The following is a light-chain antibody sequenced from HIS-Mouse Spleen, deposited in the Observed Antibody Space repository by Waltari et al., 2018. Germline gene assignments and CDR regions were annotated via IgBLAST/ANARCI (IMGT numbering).Light chain of an antibody. CDR3: QKYNSAPFT. Sequence: DIVMTQSPDSLAVSLGERATINCKSSQSVLYSSNNKNYLAWYQQKPGQPPKLLIYWASTRESGVPDRFSGSGSGTDFTLTISSLQAEDVATYYCQKYNSAPFTFGPGTKVDIK. J-gene: IGKJ3*01. V-gene: IGKV4-1*01. CDR1: QSVLYSSNNKNY. CDR2: WAS.